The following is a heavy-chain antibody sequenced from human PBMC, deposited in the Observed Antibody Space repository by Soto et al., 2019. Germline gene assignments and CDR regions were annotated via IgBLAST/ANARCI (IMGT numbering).Heavy chain of an antibody. CDR2: ISGSGGFT. CDR1: GFTFSSYA. CDR3: AKDIPVNGQFLNWYFDL. Sequence: EVQLLESGGGLVQPGGSLRLSCAASGFTFSSYAMSWVRQAPGKGLEWVSAISGSGGFTYYSDSVKGRFTISRDNSKNPLYLRMNSLRAEDTAVYYCAKDIPVNGQFLNWYFDLWGRGTLVTVSS. V-gene: IGHV3-23*01. J-gene: IGHJ2*01. D-gene: IGHD2-8*01.